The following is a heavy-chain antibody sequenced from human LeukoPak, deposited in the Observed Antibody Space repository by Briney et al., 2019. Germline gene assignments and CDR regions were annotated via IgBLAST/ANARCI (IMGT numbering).Heavy chain of an antibody. D-gene: IGHD2-2*01. CDR2: IYHSGST. Sequence: SETLSLTCTVSGYSISSGYYWGWIRQPPGKGLEWIGSIYHSGSTYYNPSLKSRVTISVDTSKNQFSLKLSSVTAADTAVYYCARQRGSTSGGGFDPWGQGTLVTVSS. V-gene: IGHV4-38-2*02. CDR3: ARQRGSTSGGGFDP. J-gene: IGHJ5*02. CDR1: GYSISSGYY.